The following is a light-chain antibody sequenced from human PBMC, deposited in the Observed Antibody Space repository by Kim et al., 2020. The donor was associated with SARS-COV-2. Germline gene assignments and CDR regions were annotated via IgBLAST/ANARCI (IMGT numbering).Light chain of an antibody. CDR1: TSDIGSNY. J-gene: IGLJ3*02. CDR3: ATWDDSLSGWV. Sequence: QPVLTQPPSASGTPGQRVTISCSGSTSDIGSNYVYWYQQLPGTAPKLLILRNSQRPSGVPDRFSGSKSGTSASLAISGLRSEDEADYYCATWDDSLSGWVFGGGTQLTVL. CDR2: RNS. V-gene: IGLV1-47*01.